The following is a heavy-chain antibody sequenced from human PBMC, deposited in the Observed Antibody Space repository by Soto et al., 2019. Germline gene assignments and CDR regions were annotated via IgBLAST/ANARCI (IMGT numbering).Heavy chain of an antibody. CDR2: IYYSGST. CDR1: GGSISSYY. D-gene: IGHD3-10*01. J-gene: IGHJ3*02. Sequence: QVQLQGSGPGLLKPSETLSLTSTVSGGSISSYYWGWFRQPPGKGLEWIGYIYYSGSTNYNPSLKSRVTISVDTSKNQFSLKLSSVTAADTAVYYCARVWGGAFDIWGQGTMVTVSS. CDR3: ARVWGGAFDI. V-gene: IGHV4-59*01.